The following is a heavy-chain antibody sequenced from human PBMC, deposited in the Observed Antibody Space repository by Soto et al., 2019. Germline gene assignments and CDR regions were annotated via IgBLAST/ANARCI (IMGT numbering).Heavy chain of an antibody. J-gene: IGHJ4*02. CDR2: IIPRFGTT. Sequence: SVKVSCKTSGDSFSKYTVNWVRQAPRQGLEWLGGIIPRFGTTNYAPTLQDRVAITADESMNTVYMELSSLRSEDTALYYCARGRGLYNSGRSQLDSWGQGTLVTVSS. CDR1: GDSFSKYT. CDR3: ARGRGLYNSGRSQLDS. V-gene: IGHV1-69*13. D-gene: IGHD1-1*01.